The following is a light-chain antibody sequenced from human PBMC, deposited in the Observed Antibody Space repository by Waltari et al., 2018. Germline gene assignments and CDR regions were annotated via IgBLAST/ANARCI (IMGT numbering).Light chain of an antibody. CDR3: ASWDGSLGGVI. Sequence: QSVLSQPPSASGTPGQRVTISCSGSNYNIGNNFVYWYHQPPGTAPKLLIYSNNQRPSGVHARCPGSKSGTAASLASSGLRSEDEADYYCASWDGSLGGVIFGGGTKLTVL. CDR1: NYNIGNNF. J-gene: IGLJ2*01. CDR2: SNN. V-gene: IGLV1-47*02.